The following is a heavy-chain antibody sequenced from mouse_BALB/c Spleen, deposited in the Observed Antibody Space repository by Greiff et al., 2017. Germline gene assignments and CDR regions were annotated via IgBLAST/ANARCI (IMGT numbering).Heavy chain of an antibody. Sequence: EVMLVESGGGLVKPGGSLKLSCAASGFTFSDYYMYWVRQTPEKRLEWVATISDGGSYTYYPDSVKGRFTISRDNAKNNLYLQMSSLKSEDTAMYYCARKDYGFAYWGQGTLVTVSA. CDR3: ARKDYGFAY. CDR1: GFTFSDYY. CDR2: ISDGGSYT. V-gene: IGHV5-4*02. D-gene: IGHD2-4*01. J-gene: IGHJ3*01.